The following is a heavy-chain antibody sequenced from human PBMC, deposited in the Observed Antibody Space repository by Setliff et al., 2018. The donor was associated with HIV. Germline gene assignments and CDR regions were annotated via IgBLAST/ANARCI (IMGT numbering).Heavy chain of an antibody. CDR1: GYTFTIYS. J-gene: IGHJ3*02. CDR2: ISGYNGNT. CDR3: ARGSSSIAAAYPDALDI. V-gene: IGHV1-18*01. Sequence: ASVKVSCKASGYTFTIYSINWVRQAPGQGLEWMGSISGYNGNTNYAQKFQGRVTMTTDTSTSTAYMGLRSLRSDDTAVYYCARGSSSIAAAYPDALDIWGQGTMVTVS. D-gene: IGHD6-13*01.